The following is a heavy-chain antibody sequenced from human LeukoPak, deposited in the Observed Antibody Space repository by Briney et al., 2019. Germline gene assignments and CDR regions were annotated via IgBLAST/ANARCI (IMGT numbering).Heavy chain of an antibody. Sequence: SQTLSLTCTVSGGSFSSGSYNWSWIRQLAGKGLEWIVRIYTSGSTNYNPSLKSRVTISVDTSKDQFSLKLSSVTAADTAVYYCARLISAYDCWGQGTLVTVSS. D-gene: IGHD3-3*01. CDR2: IYTSGST. CDR1: GGSFSSGSYN. CDR3: ARLISAYDC. V-gene: IGHV4-61*02. J-gene: IGHJ4*02.